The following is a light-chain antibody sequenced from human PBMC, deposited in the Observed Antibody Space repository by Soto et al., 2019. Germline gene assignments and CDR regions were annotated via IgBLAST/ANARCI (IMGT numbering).Light chain of an antibody. CDR1: QSISSW. CDR2: DAS. CDR3: QQYKSYWT. J-gene: IGKJ1*01. V-gene: IGKV1-5*01. Sequence: DIQMTQSPSTLSASVGDRVTITCRASQSISSWLAWYQQKPGKAPKLLIYDASSLESGVPSRFGGSGSWPEFTLTISRLQPDDFATYYCQQYKSYWTFGQGTKVEIK.